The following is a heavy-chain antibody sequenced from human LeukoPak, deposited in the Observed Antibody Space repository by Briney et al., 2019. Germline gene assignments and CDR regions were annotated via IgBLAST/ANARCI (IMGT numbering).Heavy chain of an antibody. Sequence: VASVKVSCKASGYTFSSYGISWVRQAPGQGLEWMGWISGYNGNTNSAQSLQGRVTMTTDTSASTAYMELRSLTSDDTAVYYCARNVLPLSTGYFYDYYMDVWRKGTAVTVSS. J-gene: IGHJ6*03. CDR3: ARNVLPLSTGYFYDYYMDV. D-gene: IGHD2-8*02. CDR1: GYTFSSYG. CDR2: ISGYNGNT. V-gene: IGHV1-18*01.